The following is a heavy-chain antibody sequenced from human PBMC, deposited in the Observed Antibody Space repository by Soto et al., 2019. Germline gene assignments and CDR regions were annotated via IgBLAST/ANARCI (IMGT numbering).Heavy chain of an antibody. CDR2: IYYSGST. V-gene: IGHV4-59*01. D-gene: IGHD3-3*01. CDR3: ARGAGWQAIFGVVTSSYYYGMDV. Sequence: ASETLSLTCTVSGGSISSYYWSWIRQPPGKGLEWIGYIYYSGSTNYNPSLKSRVTISVDTSKNQFSLKLSSVTAADTAVYYCARGAGWQAIFGVVTSSYYYGMDVWGQGTTVTVSS. J-gene: IGHJ6*02. CDR1: GGSISSYY.